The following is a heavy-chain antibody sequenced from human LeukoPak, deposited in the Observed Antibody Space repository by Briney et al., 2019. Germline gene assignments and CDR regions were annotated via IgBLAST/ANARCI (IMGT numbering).Heavy chain of an antibody. CDR2: INHSGST. CDR3: ARQWLVSPLFDY. Sequence: PSETPSLTCAVYGGSLSGYYWSWIRQPPGKGLEWVGEINHSGSTNYNPSLKGRVTISVDTSKNQLSLKLSSMTAADTAVYYCARQWLVSPLFDYWGQGTLVTVSS. J-gene: IGHJ4*02. V-gene: IGHV4-34*01. CDR1: GGSLSGYY. D-gene: IGHD6-19*01.